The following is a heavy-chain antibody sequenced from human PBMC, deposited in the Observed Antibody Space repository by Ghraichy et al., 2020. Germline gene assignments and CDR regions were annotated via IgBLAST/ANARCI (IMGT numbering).Heavy chain of an antibody. CDR3: ARGTYYYDSSGYYSFDY. J-gene: IGHJ4*02. D-gene: IGHD3-22*01. V-gene: IGHV3-30-3*01. Sequence: GESLNISCAASGFTFSSNAMHWVRQAPGKGLEWVAVISYDGTKKYHADSVKGRFTISRDNSKNTLYLQMNSLRVEDTAVYYCARGTYYYDSSGYYSFDYWGQGTLVTVSS. CDR1: GFTFSSNA. CDR2: ISYDGTKK.